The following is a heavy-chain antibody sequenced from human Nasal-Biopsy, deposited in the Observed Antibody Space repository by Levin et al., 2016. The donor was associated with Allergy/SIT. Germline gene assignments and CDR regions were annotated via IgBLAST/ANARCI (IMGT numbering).Heavy chain of an antibody. V-gene: IGHV3-53*01. D-gene: IGHD6-19*01. CDR3: ARVAVAATHFDC. CDR1: GFSVSSPY. CDR2: IHSDGKT. J-gene: IGHJ4*02. Sequence: GGSLRLSCAASGFSVSSPYMNWVRQAPGKGLEWVSEIHSDGKTNYADSVKGRFTISRDSSKNTLYLQMNSLTADDTTVYYCARVAVAATHFDCWGQGTLVTVSS.